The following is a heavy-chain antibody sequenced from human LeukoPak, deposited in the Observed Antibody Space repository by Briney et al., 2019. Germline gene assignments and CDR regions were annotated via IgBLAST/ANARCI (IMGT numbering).Heavy chain of an antibody. Sequence: SGGSLRLSCAASAFTFSSYEVNWVRQAPGKGLEWVANIKQDGSAKYYVDSVKGRFTISRDNAKNSLYLQMNSLGAEDTAVYYCARTIREQWLTIDYWGQGTLVTFSS. D-gene: IGHD6-19*01. J-gene: IGHJ4*02. V-gene: IGHV3-7*04. CDR1: AFTFSSYE. CDR2: IKQDGSAK. CDR3: ARTIREQWLTIDY.